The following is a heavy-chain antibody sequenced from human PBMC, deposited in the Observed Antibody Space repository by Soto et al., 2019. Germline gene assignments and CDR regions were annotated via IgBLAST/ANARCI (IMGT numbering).Heavy chain of an antibody. D-gene: IGHD6-19*01. CDR3: AEGGRQWLVTSGFNY. V-gene: IGHV3-30*18. Sequence: VQLVESGGGVVQPGRSLRLSCAASGFTFSDYAMHWVRQAPGKGLEWVAVVSHDGRNTPYADSVKGRFTITRDISKNTAFLEKASLRLEETAFYYWAEGGRQWLVTSGFNYWGQGALVTVSS. CDR1: GFTFSDYA. CDR2: VSHDGRNT. J-gene: IGHJ4*02.